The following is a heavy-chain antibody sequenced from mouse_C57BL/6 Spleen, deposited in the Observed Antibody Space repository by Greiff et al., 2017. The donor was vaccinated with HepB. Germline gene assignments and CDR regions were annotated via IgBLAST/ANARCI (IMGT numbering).Heavy chain of an antibody. CDR1: GFTFSSYG. CDR2: ISSGGSYT. CDR3: ARPVYYDSAWFAY. V-gene: IGHV5-6*01. Sequence: EVMLVESGGDLVKPGGSLKLSCAASGFTFSSYGMSWVRQTPDKRLEWVATISSGGSYTYYPDSVKGRFTISRDNAKNTLYLQMSSLKSEDTAMYYCARPVYYDSAWFAYWGQGTLVTVSA. D-gene: IGHD2-4*01. J-gene: IGHJ3*01.